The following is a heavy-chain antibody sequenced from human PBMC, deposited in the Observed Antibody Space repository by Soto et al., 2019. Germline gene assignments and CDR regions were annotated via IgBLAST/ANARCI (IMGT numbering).Heavy chain of an antibody. CDR3: ARVSTADFWSGYQKGAFDI. J-gene: IGHJ3*02. D-gene: IGHD3-3*01. Sequence: SETLSLTCTVSGGSVSSGSYYWSWIRQPPGKGLEWIGYIYYSGSTNYNPSLKSRVTISVDTSKNQFSLKLSSVTAADTAVYYCARVSTADFWSGYQKGAFDIWGQGTMVTVSS. V-gene: IGHV4-61*01. CDR2: IYYSGST. CDR1: GGSVSSGSYY.